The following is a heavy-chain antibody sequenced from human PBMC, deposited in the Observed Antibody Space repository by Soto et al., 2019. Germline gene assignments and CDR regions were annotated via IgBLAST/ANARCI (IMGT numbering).Heavy chain of an antibody. D-gene: IGHD4-17*01. CDR3: ATYYGEYVGY. CDR2: INPNTGGT. J-gene: IGHJ4*02. CDR1: GYTFTGFY. V-gene: IGHV1-2*02. Sequence: GASVKVSFKASGYTFTGFYLHWLRQAPGQGPEWMGWINPNTGGTKYAQKFQGRVTMTRDMSITTGYMDLSGLTSDDTAVYYCATYYGEYVGYWGQGTLVTVSS.